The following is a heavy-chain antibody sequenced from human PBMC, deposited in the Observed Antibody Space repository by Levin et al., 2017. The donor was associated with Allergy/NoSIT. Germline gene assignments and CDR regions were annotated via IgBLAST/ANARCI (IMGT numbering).Heavy chain of an antibody. CDR2: IYYSGST. V-gene: IGHV4-61*01. CDR1: GASVSSGSYY. CDR3: ARTSGSYPYWYFDL. J-gene: IGHJ2*01. Sequence: SETLSLTCTVSGASVSSGSYYWSWIRQPPGKGLECIGYIYYSGSTNYNPSLKSRVTISVDTSKNQFSLKLTSVTAADTAVYYCARTSGSYPYWYFDLWGRGTLVTVSS. D-gene: IGHD1-26*01.